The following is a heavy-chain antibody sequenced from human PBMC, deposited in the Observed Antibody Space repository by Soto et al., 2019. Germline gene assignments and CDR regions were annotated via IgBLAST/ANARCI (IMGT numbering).Heavy chain of an antibody. CDR1: GFTFKTYS. D-gene: IGHD3-16*01. V-gene: IGHV3-21*01. CDR3: ARGMGHSDL. CDR2: ITPSSTYM. J-gene: IGHJ4*02. Sequence: DVQVVESGGGLVKPGGSLRLSCSTSGFTFKTYSMNWVRQAPAKGLEWVSSITPSSTYMYYADSVKGRFTISRDNAQNSVYLQMNSLRAEDTAVYYCARGMGHSDLWGQGNVVTVSS.